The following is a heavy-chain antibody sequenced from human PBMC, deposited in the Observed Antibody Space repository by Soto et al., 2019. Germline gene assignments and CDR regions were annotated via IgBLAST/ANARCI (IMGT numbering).Heavy chain of an antibody. Sequence: SETLSLTCTVSGGSISSSSYYWGWIRQPPGKGLEWIGSIFYSGSTYYNPSLKSRVTISVDTSKNQFSLKVTSVTAADTAVYYFASTSSGWYQARPFDYWGQGTLVTVSS. V-gene: IGHV4-39*07. CDR2: IFYSGST. D-gene: IGHD6-19*01. J-gene: IGHJ4*02. CDR1: GGSISSSSYY. CDR3: ASTSSGWYQARPFDY.